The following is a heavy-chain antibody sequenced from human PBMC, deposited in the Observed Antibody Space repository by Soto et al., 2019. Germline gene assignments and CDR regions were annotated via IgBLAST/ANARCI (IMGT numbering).Heavy chain of an antibody. V-gene: IGHV4-39*01. CDR1: GGSISSSSYY. Sequence: SETQSLTCTVSGGSISSSSYYWGWIRKPPGKGLEWIGSIYYSGSTYYNPSLKSRVTISVDTSKNQFSLKLSSVTAADTAVYYCARRGSSSWYGYWGQGTLVTVSS. J-gene: IGHJ4*02. CDR3: ARRGSSSWYGY. D-gene: IGHD6-13*01. CDR2: IYYSGST.